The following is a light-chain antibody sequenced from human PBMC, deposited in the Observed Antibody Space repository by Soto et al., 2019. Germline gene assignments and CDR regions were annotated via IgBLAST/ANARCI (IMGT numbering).Light chain of an antibody. CDR3: QQYSTLPHT. CDR1: QTIYSN. CDR2: RAS. J-gene: IGKJ2*01. V-gene: IGKV3-20*01. Sequence: IVMTQSPATLSVSPGERATLSCRAGQTIYSNVAWYQQRPGQAPRLLIYRASSRATGIPDRFSGSGSGTDFTLTISRLEPEDFVVYYCQQYSTLPHTFGQGTKVDNK.